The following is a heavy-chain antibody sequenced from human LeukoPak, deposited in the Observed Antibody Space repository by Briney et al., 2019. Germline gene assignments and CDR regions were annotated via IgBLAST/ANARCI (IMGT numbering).Heavy chain of an antibody. D-gene: IGHD3-10*01. J-gene: IGHJ4*02. Sequence: SESLSLTCTVSGGSISSYSWSWVRQPPGKGLEWIGYIYYSGSTNYNPSLKSRVTISEDTSKNQFSLKLSSVTAADTAVYYCARSSRVLWVGELSWGQGTLVTVSS. CDR1: GGSISSYS. CDR2: IYYSGST. CDR3: ARSSRVLWVGELS. V-gene: IGHV4-59*01.